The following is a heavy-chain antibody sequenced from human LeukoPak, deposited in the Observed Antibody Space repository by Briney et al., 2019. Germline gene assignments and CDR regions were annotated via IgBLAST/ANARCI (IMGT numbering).Heavy chain of an antibody. CDR1: GFTFSSYA. CDR2: ISYDGSNK. V-gene: IGHV3-30*18. CDR3: AKAGYSGYDLYY. J-gene: IGHJ4*02. D-gene: IGHD5-12*01. Sequence: PGGSLRLSCAASGFTFSSYAMHWVRQAPGKGLEWVAVISYDGSNKYYADSVKGRFTISRDNSKNTLYLQMNSLRAEDTAVYYCAKAGYSGYDLYYWGQGTLVTVSS.